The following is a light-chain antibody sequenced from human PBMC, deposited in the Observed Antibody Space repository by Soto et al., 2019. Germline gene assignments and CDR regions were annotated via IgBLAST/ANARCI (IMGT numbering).Light chain of an antibody. CDR2: KIS. CDR3: MQATHLPLT. V-gene: IGKV2-24*01. J-gene: IGKJ4*01. Sequence: DVIMTQTPLSSPVTLGQPASISCRSSQSLLHTDGNTYLSWLHQRPGQPPRLLIYKISNRFSGVPDRFTGSGARTHFTLKIDRVESEDVGVYYCMQATHLPLTFGGGTKVEI. CDR1: QSLLHTDGNTY.